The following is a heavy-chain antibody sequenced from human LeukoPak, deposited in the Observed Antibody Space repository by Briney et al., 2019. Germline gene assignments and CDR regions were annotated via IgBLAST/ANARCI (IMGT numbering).Heavy chain of an antibody. CDR2: FDPEDGET. CDR3: ATDDGYSSSKFDY. Sequence: ASVKVSCKASGGTFSSYAISWVRQAPGKGLEWMGGFDPEDGETIYAQKFQGRVTMTEDTSTDTAYMELSSLRSEDTAVYYCATDDGYSSSKFDYWGQGTLVTVSS. J-gene: IGHJ4*02. D-gene: IGHD6-13*01. CDR1: GGTFSSYA. V-gene: IGHV1-24*01.